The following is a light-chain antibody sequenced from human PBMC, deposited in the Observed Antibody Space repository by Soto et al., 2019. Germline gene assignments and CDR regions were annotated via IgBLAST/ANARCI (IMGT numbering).Light chain of an antibody. CDR2: GAS. CDR1: QSVSSS. V-gene: IGKV3D-15*01. J-gene: IGKJ5*01. CDR3: QQYNNWPDT. Sequence: EIVLTQSPATLSLSPGERATLSCRASQSVSSSYLAWYQQKPGQAPRLLIYGASSRATGIPDRFSGSGSGTEFTPTISSLQSEDFAVYYCQQYNNWPDTFGQGTRLEI.